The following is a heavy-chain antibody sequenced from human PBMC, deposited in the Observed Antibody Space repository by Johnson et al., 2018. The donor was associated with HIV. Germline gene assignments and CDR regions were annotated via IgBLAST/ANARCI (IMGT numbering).Heavy chain of an antibody. J-gene: IGHJ3*02. CDR1: GFTFSNAW. V-gene: IGHV3-66*02. D-gene: IGHD3-22*01. CDR2: IYSGGRT. Sequence: MQLVESGGGVVRPGGSLRLSCAASGFTFSNAWMSWVRQAPGKGLEWVSVIYSGGRTYYADSVKGRFTISRDNSKNTLYLQMGSLRAEDMAVYYCARRFYDSSGAGFDIWGQGTMVTVSS. CDR3: ARRFYDSSGAGFDI.